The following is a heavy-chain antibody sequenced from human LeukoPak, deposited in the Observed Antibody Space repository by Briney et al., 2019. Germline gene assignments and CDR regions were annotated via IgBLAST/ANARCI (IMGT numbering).Heavy chain of an antibody. CDR2: ISSSGSTI. CDR3: AELGITMIGGV. Sequence: GGSLRLSCAASGFTFSNSWIHWVRQAPGKGLEWVSYISSSGSTIYYADSVKGRFTISRDNAKNSLYLQMNSLRAEDTAVYYCAELGITMIGGVWGKGTTVTISS. J-gene: IGHJ6*04. V-gene: IGHV3-48*04. D-gene: IGHD3-10*02. CDR1: GFTFSNSW.